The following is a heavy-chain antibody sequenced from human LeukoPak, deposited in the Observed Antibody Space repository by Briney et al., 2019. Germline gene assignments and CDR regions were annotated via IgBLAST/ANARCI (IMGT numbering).Heavy chain of an antibody. V-gene: IGHV3-7*01. J-gene: IGHJ4*02. CDR3: ARGDFYYYGSGSYIGPFDY. CDR1: GFIFSSYW. Sequence: GGSLTPSCPAAGFIFSSYWMKWVRQPPGKGLEWVGSINQDGNEEYYVDSVKDRFSIHRDNRKNSLYLQRNSLRAADTAVYYCARGDFYYYGSGSYIGPFDYWGQGTLVTVSS. D-gene: IGHD3-10*01. CDR2: INQDGNEE.